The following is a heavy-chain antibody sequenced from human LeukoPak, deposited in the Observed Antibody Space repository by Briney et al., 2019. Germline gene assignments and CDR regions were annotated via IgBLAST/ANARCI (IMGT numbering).Heavy chain of an antibody. D-gene: IGHD3-10*01. CDR1: GGSISSGGYY. CDR3: ARVPTYYYGSGSYYNYYYYGMDV. J-gene: IGHJ6*04. Sequence: SETLSLTCTVSGGSISSGGYYWSWIRQHPGKGLEWIGYIYYSGSTYYNPSLKSRVTISVDTSKNQFSLKLSSVTAADTAVYYCARVPTYYYGSGSYYNYYYYGMDVWGKGTTVTASS. CDR2: IYYSGST. V-gene: IGHV4-31*03.